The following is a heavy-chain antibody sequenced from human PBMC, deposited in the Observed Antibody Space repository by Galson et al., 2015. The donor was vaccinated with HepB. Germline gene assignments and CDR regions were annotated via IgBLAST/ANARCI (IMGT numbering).Heavy chain of an antibody. CDR1: GGTFSSYA. D-gene: IGHD3-22*01. V-gene: IGHV1-69*13. CDR2: VLPVFDTP. J-gene: IGHJ4*02. Sequence: SVKVSCKASGGTFSSYAFNWVRQAPGQGLEWMGGVLPVFDTPIYAPKFQDGVTIIADESTSTVYMEMNRLRSEDTAVYYCARDRHNYYDSRGYSGSFDIWGQGTLVTVSS. CDR3: ARDRHNYYDSRGYSGSFDI.